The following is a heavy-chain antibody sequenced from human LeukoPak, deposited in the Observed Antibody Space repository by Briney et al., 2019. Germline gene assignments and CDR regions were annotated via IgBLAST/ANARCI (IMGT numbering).Heavy chain of an antibody. V-gene: IGHV1-2*02. CDR3: ARDYRYCSSTSCYILDAFDI. J-gene: IGHJ3*02. CDR2: INPNSGGT. CDR1: GYTFTGYY. Sequence: ASVKVSCKASGYTFTGYYMHWVRQAPGQGLEWMGWINPNSGGTNYAQKFQGRVTMTRDTSISTAYMELSRLRSDDTAVYYCARDYRYCSSTSCYILDAFDIWGQGTMVTVSS. D-gene: IGHD2-2*02.